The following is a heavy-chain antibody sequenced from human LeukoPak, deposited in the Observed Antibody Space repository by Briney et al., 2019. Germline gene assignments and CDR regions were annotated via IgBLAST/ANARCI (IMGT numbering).Heavy chain of an antibody. CDR1: GFTVSSNY. D-gene: IGHD4-23*01. V-gene: IGHV3-7*05. J-gene: IGHJ4*02. CDR3: ARSFFGGNSPSDY. CDR2: IKHDGSDK. Sequence: GGSLRLSCAASGFTVSSNYMSWVRQAPGKGLEWVANIKHDGSDKYYVDSVKGRFTISRDNAQNSLYLQMNSVRAEDTAVYSCARSFFGGNSPSDYWGQGTLVTVSS.